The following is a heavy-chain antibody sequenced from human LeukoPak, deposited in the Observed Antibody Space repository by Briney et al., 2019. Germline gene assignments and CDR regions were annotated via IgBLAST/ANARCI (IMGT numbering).Heavy chain of an antibody. V-gene: IGHV3-23*01. CDR1: GFTFSSYA. CDR3: AKIGYSGYDFDY. Sequence: GGSLRLSCAASGFTFSSYAMSWVRQAPGKGLEWVSAISGSGGSTYYADSAKGRFTISRDNSKNTLYLQMNSLRAEDTAVYYCAKIGYSGYDFDYWGQGTLVTVSS. CDR2: ISGSGGST. D-gene: IGHD5-12*01. J-gene: IGHJ4*02.